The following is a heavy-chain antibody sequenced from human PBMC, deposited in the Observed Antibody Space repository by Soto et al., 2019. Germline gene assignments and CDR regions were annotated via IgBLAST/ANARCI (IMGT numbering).Heavy chain of an antibody. CDR3: ARDVESSSWYWFDP. J-gene: IGHJ5*02. Sequence: QVQLVQSGAEVKKPGASVQVSCKASGYTFTSYGISWVRQAPGQGLESMGWISAYNGNTNYAQKLQGRVTMTTDTPTSTAYMELRSLRSDDTAVYYCARDVESSSWYWFDPWGQGTLVTVSS. V-gene: IGHV1-18*04. CDR2: ISAYNGNT. CDR1: GYTFTSYG. D-gene: IGHD6-13*01.